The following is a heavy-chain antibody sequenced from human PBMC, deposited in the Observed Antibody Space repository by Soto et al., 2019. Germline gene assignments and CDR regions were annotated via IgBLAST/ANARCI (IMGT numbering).Heavy chain of an antibody. D-gene: IGHD3-3*01. CDR3: ANRRFLEWLPHGAFDI. Sequence: ASVKVSCQVSGYTLTELSMHWVRQAPGKGLEWMGGFDPEDGETIYAQKFQGRVTMTEDTSTDTAYMELSSLRSEDTAVYYCANRRFLEWLPHGAFDIWGQGTMVTVSS. CDR1: GYTLTELS. CDR2: FDPEDGET. J-gene: IGHJ3*02. V-gene: IGHV1-24*01.